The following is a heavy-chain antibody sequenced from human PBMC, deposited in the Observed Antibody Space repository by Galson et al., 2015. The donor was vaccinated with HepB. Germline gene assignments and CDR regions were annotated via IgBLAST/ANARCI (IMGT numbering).Heavy chain of an antibody. CDR2: IYYSGST. Sequence: LSLTCTVSGGSISSGGYYWSWIRQHPGKGLEWIGYIYYSGSTYYNPSLKSRVTISVDTSKNQFSLKLSSVTAADTAVYYCARVTGRNSWFDPWGQGTLVTVSS. CDR1: GGSISSGGYY. D-gene: IGHD5-18*01. J-gene: IGHJ5*02. CDR3: ARVTGRNSWFDP. V-gene: IGHV4-31*03.